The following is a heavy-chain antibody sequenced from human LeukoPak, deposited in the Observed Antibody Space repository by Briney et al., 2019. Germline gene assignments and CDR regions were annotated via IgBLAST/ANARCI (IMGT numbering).Heavy chain of an antibody. CDR1: GFTFSSYW. CDR3: SSSSYYHYYMDV. J-gene: IGHJ6*03. D-gene: IGHD6-6*01. Sequence: PGGSLRLSCVASGFTFSSYWMHWVRQTPGKGLVWVSHISSDGSTTSYAGSAKGRFAISRDNAKNTLYLQMNSLRAEDTAVYYCSSSSYYHYYMDVWGIGTTVTVSS. CDR2: ISSDGSTT. V-gene: IGHV3-74*01.